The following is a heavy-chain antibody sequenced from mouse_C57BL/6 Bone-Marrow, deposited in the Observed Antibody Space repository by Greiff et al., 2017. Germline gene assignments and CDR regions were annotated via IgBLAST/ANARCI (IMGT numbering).Heavy chain of an antibody. Sequence: EVQLMESGEGLVKPGGSLKLSCAASGFTFSSYAMSWVRQTPEKRLEWVGYISSGGDYIYYADTVKGRFTISRDNARNTLYLQMSSLKSEDTAMYYCTRGGITTEYYFDYWGQGTTLTVSS. V-gene: IGHV5-9-1*02. J-gene: IGHJ2*01. CDR2: ISSGGDYI. CDR1: GFTFSSYA. CDR3: TRGGITTEYYFDY. D-gene: IGHD2-4*01.